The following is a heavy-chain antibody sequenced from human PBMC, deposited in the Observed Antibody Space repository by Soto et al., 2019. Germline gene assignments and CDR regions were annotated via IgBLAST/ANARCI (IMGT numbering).Heavy chain of an antibody. Sequence: ASVKVSCKASGGTFSSYAISWVRQAPGQRLEWMGWINTGNGNTKYSQKFRGRVTITRDTSASTAYMELSSLRSEDTAVYYCARLNGNYYDSSGPQSLYYYGMDVWGQGTTVTVSS. CDR1: GGTFSSYA. J-gene: IGHJ6*02. CDR2: INTGNGNT. CDR3: ARLNGNYYDSSGPQSLYYYGMDV. D-gene: IGHD3-22*01. V-gene: IGHV1-3*04.